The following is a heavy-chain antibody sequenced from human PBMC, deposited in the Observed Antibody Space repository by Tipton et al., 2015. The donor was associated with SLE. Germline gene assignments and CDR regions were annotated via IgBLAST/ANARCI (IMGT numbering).Heavy chain of an antibody. V-gene: IGHV4-59*02. CDR2: ISNSGST. J-gene: IGHJ4*02. CDR1: GGSVTSFY. CDR3: TRVYQCFDY. Sequence: TLSLTCSVSGGSVTSFYWSWIRQPPGKGLEWIGYISNSGSTRYNPSLKSRITISIDTSKNQFSLEVNSVTAADTAVYYCTRVYQCFDYWGQGALVTVSS. D-gene: IGHD2-2*01.